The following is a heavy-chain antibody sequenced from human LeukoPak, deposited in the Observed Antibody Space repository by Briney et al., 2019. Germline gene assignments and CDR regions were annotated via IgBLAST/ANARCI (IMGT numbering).Heavy chain of an antibody. CDR1: GGSISSYY. CDR3: ARGAQYQPLPDY. J-gene: IGHJ4*02. V-gene: IGHV4-59*01. D-gene: IGHD2-2*01. CDR2: IYYSGST. Sequence: KPSETLSLTCTVSGGSISSYYWSWIRQPPGKGLEWIGYIYYSGSTNYNPSLQSRVTISVDTSKNQFSLKLSSVTAADTAVYYCARGAQYQPLPDYWGQGTLVTVSS.